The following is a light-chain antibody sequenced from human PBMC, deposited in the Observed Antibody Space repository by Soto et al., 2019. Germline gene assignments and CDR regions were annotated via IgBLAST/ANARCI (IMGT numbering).Light chain of an antibody. J-gene: IGKJ4*01. Sequence: VMTQSPANLSVSPGEGVTVFCRASQTVATNIACYQVKPAQAPRLLIYGSSTRATGIPATFSGSGSGTHFSLTISSLQSEDSAVYYCQQYYHWGLSFGGGTKVEI. CDR2: GSS. CDR1: QTVATN. CDR3: QQYYHWGLS. V-gene: IGKV3D-15*01.